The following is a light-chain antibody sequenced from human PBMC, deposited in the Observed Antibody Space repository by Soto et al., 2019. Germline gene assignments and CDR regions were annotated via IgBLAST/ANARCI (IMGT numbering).Light chain of an antibody. V-gene: IGKV1-39*01. Sequence: DIQMTQSPSSLSASVGDRVTITCRASQNIGRYLNWYQHEPGRPPKLLIYAASSLQSGVPSRFSGSGSGTDFTLTITSLQPEDFAIYYCQQSFPTPPKTFGGGTKVEIK. CDR3: QQSFPTPPKT. CDR2: AAS. J-gene: IGKJ4*01. CDR1: QNIGRY.